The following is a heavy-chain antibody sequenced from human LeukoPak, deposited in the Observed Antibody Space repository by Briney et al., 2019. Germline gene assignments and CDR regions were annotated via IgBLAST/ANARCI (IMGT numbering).Heavy chain of an antibody. D-gene: IGHD2-2*01. Sequence: SETLSLTCTVSGGSISNYYWSWIRQPPGKGLEWVGYIYYSGSTNYNPSLRSRVTISLDMSKNQFSLKLSSVTAADTAVYYCARVAHCSSTTCYQGIFDYWGQGTLVTVSS. CDR3: ARVAHCSSTTCYQGIFDY. CDR1: GGSISNYY. J-gene: IGHJ4*02. V-gene: IGHV4-59*01. CDR2: IYYSGST.